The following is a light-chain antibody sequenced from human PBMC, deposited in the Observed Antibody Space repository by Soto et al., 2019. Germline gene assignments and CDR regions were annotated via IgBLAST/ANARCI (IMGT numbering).Light chain of an antibody. V-gene: IGKV1-27*01. Sequence: DIQMTQSPSSLSASVGDTVTITCRASQGIIDYLAWYQQRPGKVPKLLIYAASTLQTGVPSRFSGSGAGTDFTLTISSLQPEDVATYYCQKYDTAPQTFGQGTRVEIE. J-gene: IGKJ1*01. CDR3: QKYDTAPQT. CDR1: QGIIDY. CDR2: AAS.